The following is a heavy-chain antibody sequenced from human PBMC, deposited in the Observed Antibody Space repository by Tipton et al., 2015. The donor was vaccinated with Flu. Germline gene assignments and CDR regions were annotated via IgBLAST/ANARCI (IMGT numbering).Heavy chain of an antibody. CDR3: ARGRAVAGFRGFDY. CDR1: GGSISSGSYY. CDR2: IYTSGST. D-gene: IGHD6-19*01. V-gene: IGHV4-61*02. J-gene: IGHJ4*02. Sequence: TLSLTCTVSGGSISSGSYYWSWIRQPAGKGLEWIGRIYTSGSTNYNPSLKSRVAISVGPSKNQFSLKLSSVTAADTAVYYCARGRAVAGFRGFDYWGQGTLVTVSS.